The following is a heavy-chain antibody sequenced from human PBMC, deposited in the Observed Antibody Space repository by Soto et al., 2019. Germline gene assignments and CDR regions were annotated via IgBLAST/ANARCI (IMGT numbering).Heavy chain of an antibody. CDR3: AKSWVFGELLVTLFAN. J-gene: IGHJ4*01. CDR2: ISYDGSKK. CDR1: GITFSSYG. Sequence: PVGSLRLSCAASGITFSSYGMHWVRQAPGKGQEWVAVISYDGSKKWYADSVKGRFTISRDNSKNTLYLQMNSLRAEDTAVYYCAKSWVFGELLVTLFANWGHGALVTIAS. V-gene: IGHV3-30*18. D-gene: IGHD3-10*01.